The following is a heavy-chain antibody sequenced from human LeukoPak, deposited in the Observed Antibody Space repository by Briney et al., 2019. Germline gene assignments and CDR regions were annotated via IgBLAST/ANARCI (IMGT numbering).Heavy chain of an antibody. CDR3: GTQGYYYDSSGYANSYYFDY. CDR1: GGSFSGYY. Sequence: PSETLSLTCAVYGGSFSGYYWSWIRQPPGKGLEWIEEINHSGSTNYNPSLKSRVTISVDTSKNQFSLKLSSVTAADTAVYYCGTQGYYYDSSGYANSYYFDYWGQGTLVTVSS. CDR2: INHSGST. V-gene: IGHV4-34*01. J-gene: IGHJ4*02. D-gene: IGHD3-22*01.